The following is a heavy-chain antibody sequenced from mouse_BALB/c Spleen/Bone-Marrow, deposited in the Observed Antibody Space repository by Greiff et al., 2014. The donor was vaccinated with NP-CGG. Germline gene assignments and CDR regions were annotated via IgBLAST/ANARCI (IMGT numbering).Heavy chain of an antibody. Sequence: VKLVESGAELVRPGTSVKVSCKASGYVFTNYLIEWVKQRPGQGLEWIGVINAGSGGTDYSEKFKGEATLTAEKSSSTAYMQLSSLTSDDSEVYFCARSLTGKKTFDYWGQGTTLTVSS. V-gene: IGHV1-54*03. CDR2: INAGSGGT. CDR1: GYVFTNYL. D-gene: IGHD4-1*01. CDR3: ARSLTGKKTFDY. J-gene: IGHJ2*01.